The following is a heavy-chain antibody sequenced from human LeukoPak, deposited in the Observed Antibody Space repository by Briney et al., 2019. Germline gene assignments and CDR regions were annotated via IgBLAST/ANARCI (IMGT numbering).Heavy chain of an antibody. V-gene: IGHV4-4*07. J-gene: IGHJ4*02. Sequence: SETLSLTCTVSGGSISYYYWSWIRQPAGKGLEWIGRIYSSGSTTYNPSLKSQVTMSVDTAKNQFSLILSSVTAADTAVYYCARDRGDLGNFDYWGQGTLVTVSS. D-gene: IGHD3-10*01. CDR1: GGSISYYY. CDR2: IYSSGST. CDR3: ARDRGDLGNFDY.